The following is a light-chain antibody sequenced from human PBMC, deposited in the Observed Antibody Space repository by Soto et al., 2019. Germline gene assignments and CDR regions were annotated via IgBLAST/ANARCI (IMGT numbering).Light chain of an antibody. CDR2: DVS. J-gene: IGLJ2*01. CDR3: SSYTSSSTSVV. CDR1: SRDVGGYNY. V-gene: IGLV2-14*01. Sequence: QSVLTQPASVSGSPGQSITISCTGTSRDVGGYNYVSWYQQYPGKAPKLMIYDVSKRPSGVSNRFSGPKSGNTASLTISGLQAEDEADYYCSSYTSSSTSVVFGGGTKLTVL.